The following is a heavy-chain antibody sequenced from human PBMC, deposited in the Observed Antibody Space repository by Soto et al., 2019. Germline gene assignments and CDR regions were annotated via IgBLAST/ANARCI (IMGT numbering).Heavy chain of an antibody. Sequence: SETLSLTCTVSGGSISSGGYYWSRIRQHPGKGLEWIGYIYYSGSTYYNPSLKSRVTISVDTSKNQFSLKLSSVTAADTAVYYCARVGYSGYDFWGQGTLVTVSS. V-gene: IGHV4-31*03. CDR1: GGSISSGGYY. D-gene: IGHD5-12*01. CDR3: ARVGYSGYDF. J-gene: IGHJ4*02. CDR2: IYYSGST.